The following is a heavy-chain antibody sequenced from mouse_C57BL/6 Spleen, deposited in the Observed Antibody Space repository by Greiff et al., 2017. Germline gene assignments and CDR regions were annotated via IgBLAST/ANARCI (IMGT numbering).Heavy chain of an antibody. Sequence: VQLQQPGAELVKPGASVKMSCKASGYTFTSYWLTWVKQRPGQGLEWIGDLYPGSGSTNYNEKFKSKATLTVDTSSSTAYMQLRSLTSEDSAVECCAREGDACYFEGWGPGTTLTVAS. CDR1: GYTFTSYW. CDR3: AREGDACYFEG. V-gene: IGHV1-55*01. CDR2: LYPGSGST. J-gene: IGHJ2*01. D-gene: IGHD2-13*01.